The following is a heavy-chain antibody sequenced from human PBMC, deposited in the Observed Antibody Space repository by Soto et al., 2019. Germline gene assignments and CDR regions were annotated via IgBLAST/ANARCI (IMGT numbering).Heavy chain of an antibody. CDR1: GGSISSYY. V-gene: IGHV4-59*08. Sequence: PSETLSLTCTVSGGSISSYYWSWIRQPPGKGLEWIGYIYYSGSTNYSPSLKGRVTISVDTSKNQFSLKLSSVTAADTAVYYCARGRIMITFGGVIVMDYFDYWGQGTLVTVSS. CDR3: ARGRIMITFGGVIVMDYFDY. J-gene: IGHJ4*02. CDR2: IYYSGST. D-gene: IGHD3-16*02.